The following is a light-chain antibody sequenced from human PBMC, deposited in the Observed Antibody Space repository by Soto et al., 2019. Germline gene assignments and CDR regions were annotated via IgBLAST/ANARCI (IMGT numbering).Light chain of an antibody. J-gene: IGKJ5*01. CDR1: QSISHW. V-gene: IGKV1-5*03. CDR2: KSS. CDR3: QQYNSYSIT. Sequence: DIQMTQSPSTLSASVGARVTITCRASQSISHWLAWYQQKPGKAPKLLIYKSSTLQSGVPSRFSGSGSGTEFTLTISSLQPDDGATYYCQQYNSYSITFGQGTRLDI.